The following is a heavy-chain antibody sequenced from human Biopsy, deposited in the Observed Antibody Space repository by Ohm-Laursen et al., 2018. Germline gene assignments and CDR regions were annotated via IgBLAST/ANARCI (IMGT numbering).Heavy chain of an antibody. CDR2: IIPIFQTT. Sequence: SVKVSCKVIGGTFSASGISWVRLAPGHGLEFVGGIIPIFQTTHYAQSFQGRVTIVADKSTSTAYMELSSLTSEDTAMFYCAREAIGYQLPCDDWGQGTLVTVSS. J-gene: IGHJ4*02. V-gene: IGHV1-69*06. D-gene: IGHD2-15*01. CDR1: GGTFSASG. CDR3: AREAIGYQLPCDD.